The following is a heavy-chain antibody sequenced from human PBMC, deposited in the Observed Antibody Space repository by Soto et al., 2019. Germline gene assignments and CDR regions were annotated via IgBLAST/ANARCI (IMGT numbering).Heavy chain of an antibody. CDR1: GGSISSYY. D-gene: IGHD3-3*01. V-gene: IGHV4-59*08. CDR2: IYYSGST. CDR3: ASTAGPNYDFPPDY. Sequence: SETLSLTCTVSGGSISSYYWSWIRQPPGKGLEWIGYIYYSGSTNYNPSLKSRVTISVDTSKNQFSLKLSSVTAADTAVYYCASTAGPNYDFPPDYWGQGTLVTVSS. J-gene: IGHJ4*02.